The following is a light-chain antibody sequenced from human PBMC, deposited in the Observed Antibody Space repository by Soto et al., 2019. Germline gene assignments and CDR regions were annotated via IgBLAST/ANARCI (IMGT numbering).Light chain of an antibody. CDR1: QTVSSTY. CDR2: DAS. CDR3: QQFGSSPIT. J-gene: IGKJ5*01. V-gene: IGKV3-20*01. Sequence: EIVLTQSPGTLSLSPGERATLSCRTSQTVSSTYFAWYQHRPGQAPRLLFSDASTRATGIPDRFSCSGSGRDFTLTISRLEPEDSAVYYCQQFGSSPITFGQGTRLEMK.